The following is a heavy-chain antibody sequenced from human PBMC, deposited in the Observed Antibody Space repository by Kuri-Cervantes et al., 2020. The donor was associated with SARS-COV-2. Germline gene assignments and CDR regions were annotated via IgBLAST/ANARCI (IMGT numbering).Heavy chain of an antibody. V-gene: IGHV3-23*01. D-gene: IGHD2-2*01. CDR2: ISGSGGST. Sequence: GESLKISCAASGFTFSSYAMSWVRQAPGKGLEWVSAISGSGGSTYYADSVKGRFTISRDNSKNTLYLQVNSLRAEDTAVYYCAKDRAIVVVPAAMGIGYWGQGTLVTVSS. J-gene: IGHJ4*02. CDR1: GFTFSSYA. CDR3: AKDRAIVVVPAAMGIGY.